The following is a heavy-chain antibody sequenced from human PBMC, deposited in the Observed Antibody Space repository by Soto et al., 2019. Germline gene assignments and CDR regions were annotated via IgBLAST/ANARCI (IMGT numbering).Heavy chain of an antibody. Sequence: ASVKVSCKAPGYTFTSYYMHWVRQAPGQGLEWMGIINPSGGSTSYAQKFQGRVTMTRDTSTSTVYMELSSLRSEDTAVYYCARTYYDSSGYYFERGPNDAFDIWGQGTMVTVSS. CDR3: ARTYYDSSGYYFERGPNDAFDI. D-gene: IGHD3-22*01. CDR1: GYTFTSYY. J-gene: IGHJ3*02. V-gene: IGHV1-46*01. CDR2: INPSGGST.